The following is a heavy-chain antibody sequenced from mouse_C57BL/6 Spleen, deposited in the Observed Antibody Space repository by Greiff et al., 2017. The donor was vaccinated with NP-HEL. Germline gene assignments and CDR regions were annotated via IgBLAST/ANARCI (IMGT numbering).Heavy chain of an antibody. CDR1: GYSITSGYY. D-gene: IGHD4-1*01. J-gene: IGHJ2*01. CDR2: ISYDGSN. V-gene: IGHV3-6*01. Sequence: ESGPGLVKPSQSLSLTCSVTGYSITSGYYWNWIRQFPGNKLEWMGYISYDGSNNYNPSLQNRISITSDTSKNQFFLKLNSVTTEDTATYYCSRELGQFDYLGQGTTLTVSS. CDR3: SRELGQFDY.